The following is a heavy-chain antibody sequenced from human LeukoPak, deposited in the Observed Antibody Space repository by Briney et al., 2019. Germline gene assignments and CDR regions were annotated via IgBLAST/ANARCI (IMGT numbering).Heavy chain of an antibody. CDR1: GFTFSSYA. J-gene: IGHJ4*02. V-gene: IGHV3-23*01. CDR3: AKEAVAGYYFDY. Sequence: GGSLRLSCAASGFTFSSYAMSWVRQAPGKGLQWVSAISGSGGSTYYANSVKGRFTISRDNSKNTLYLQMNRLRAEDTAVYYCAKEAVAGYYFDYWGQGTLVTVSS. D-gene: IGHD6-19*01. CDR2: ISGSGGST.